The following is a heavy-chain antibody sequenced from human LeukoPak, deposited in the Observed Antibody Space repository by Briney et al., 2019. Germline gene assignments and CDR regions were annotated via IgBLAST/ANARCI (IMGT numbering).Heavy chain of an antibody. CDR2: IIPIFGTA. V-gene: IGHV1-69*05. D-gene: IGHD1-26*01. CDR1: GGTFSSYA. CDR3: ASPSGSYSGGAFDI. J-gene: IGHJ3*02. Sequence: ASVKVSCKASGGTFSSYAISWVRQAPGQGLEWMGGIIPIFGTANYAQKFQGRVTITTDESTSTAYMELSSLRSEDTAVYYCASPSGSYSGGAFDIWGQGTMVTVSS.